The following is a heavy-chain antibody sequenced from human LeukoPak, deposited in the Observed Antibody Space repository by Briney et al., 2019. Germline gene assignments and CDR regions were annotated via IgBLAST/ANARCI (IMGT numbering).Heavy chain of an antibody. J-gene: IGHJ4*02. CDR1: GFIFSSYG. CDR2: LSSDGSNK. V-gene: IGHV3-30*18. CDR3: AKGGEICSGGSCSPGY. Sequence: HPGGSLRLSCAASGFIFSSYGMHWVRQAPGKGLEWVAVLSSDGSNKYYTDSVKGRFTISRDNSKDTLYLQMNSLRVEDTALYYCAKGGEICSGGSCSPGYWGQGTLVTVSS. D-gene: IGHD2-15*01.